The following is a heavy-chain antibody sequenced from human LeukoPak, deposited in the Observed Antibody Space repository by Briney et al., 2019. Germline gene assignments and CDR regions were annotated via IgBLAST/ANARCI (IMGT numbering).Heavy chain of an antibody. CDR3: ARLNADQDLAAGTALYFDY. CDR2: INHSGST. V-gene: IGHV4-34*01. J-gene: IGHJ4*02. Sequence: SETLSLTCAVYGGSFSGYYWSWIRQPPGKGLEWIGEINHSGSTNYNPSLKSRVTISVDTSKNQFSLKLSSVTAADTAVYYCARLNADQDLAAGTALYFDYWGQGTLVTVSS. CDR1: GGSFSGYY. D-gene: IGHD6-13*01.